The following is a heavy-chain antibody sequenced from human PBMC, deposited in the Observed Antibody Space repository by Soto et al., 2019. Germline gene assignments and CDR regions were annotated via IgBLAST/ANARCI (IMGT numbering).Heavy chain of an antibody. CDR2: ISSNGGST. J-gene: IGHJ4*02. V-gene: IGHV3-64D*06. CDR3: VKDRWVDY. D-gene: IGHD6-13*01. CDR1: GFTFSSYA. Sequence: LRLSCSVSGFTFSSYAMHWVRQAPGKGLEYVSSISSNGGSTYYADSVKGRFTISRDNSKNTLNLQMSSLTTEDTAVYYCVKDRWVDYWGQGTLVTVSS.